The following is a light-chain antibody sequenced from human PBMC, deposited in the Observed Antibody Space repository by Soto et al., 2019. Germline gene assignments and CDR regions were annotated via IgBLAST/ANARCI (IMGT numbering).Light chain of an antibody. V-gene: IGKV1-5*03. Sequence: DIQMTQSPSTLSASVGDRVTITCRASQSISYWLAWYQQKPGKAPNLLFYKASSLESGVPSRFSGSGSGTEFTLTINSLQPDDFATYYCQQDSNYPLTFGGGTKVEI. CDR2: KAS. CDR1: QSISYW. CDR3: QQDSNYPLT. J-gene: IGKJ4*01.